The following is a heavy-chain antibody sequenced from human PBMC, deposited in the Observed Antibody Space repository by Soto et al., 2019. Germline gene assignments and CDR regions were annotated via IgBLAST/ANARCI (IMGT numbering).Heavy chain of an antibody. CDR2: INGGNGNT. Sequence: GASVMVSCKASEYTFTSYTMHWVRQAPGQRLEWMGWINGGNGNTKYSQKFQGRVTITRDTSASTAYMELSSLRSDDTAVYYCARELQGLYYFDYWGQGTLVTVSS. V-gene: IGHV1-3*01. D-gene: IGHD4-4*01. CDR1: EYTFTSYT. CDR3: ARELQGLYYFDY. J-gene: IGHJ4*02.